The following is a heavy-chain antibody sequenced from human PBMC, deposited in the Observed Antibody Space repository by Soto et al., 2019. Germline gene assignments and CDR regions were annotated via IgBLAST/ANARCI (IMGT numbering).Heavy chain of an antibody. Sequence: EVQLVDSGGGLVQPGGSLRLSCAASGFTFTGFWMAWVRQAPGKGLEWVANINQDGSQRYYMDSVKGRFTISRDNAEKSLYLQMNSLRAEATAVYYCARTGDDYWGQGTLVTVSS. CDR3: ARTGDDY. J-gene: IGHJ4*02. CDR1: GFTFTGFW. V-gene: IGHV3-7*01. CDR2: INQDGSQR. D-gene: IGHD3-10*01.